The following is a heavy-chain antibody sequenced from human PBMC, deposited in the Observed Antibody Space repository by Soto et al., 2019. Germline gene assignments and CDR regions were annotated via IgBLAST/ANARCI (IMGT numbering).Heavy chain of an antibody. V-gene: IGHV4-31*03. D-gene: IGHD3-10*01. CDR2: IYYSGST. CDR3: ARAYGSGYMDV. J-gene: IGHJ6*02. Sequence: QVQLQESGPGLVKPSQTLSLTCTVSGGSISSGGYYWSWIRQHPGKGLEWIGYIYYSGSTYYNPSLKSRVNTSVAPSKNQFSLKLSSVTAADTAVYYWARAYGSGYMDVWGQGTTVTVSS. CDR1: GGSISSGGYY.